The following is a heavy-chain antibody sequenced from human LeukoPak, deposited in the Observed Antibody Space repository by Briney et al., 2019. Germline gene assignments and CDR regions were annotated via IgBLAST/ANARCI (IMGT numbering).Heavy chain of an antibody. J-gene: IGHJ4*02. V-gene: IGHV3-21*01. CDR2: ISSSSSYI. CDR1: TLTFTNYW. D-gene: IGHD3-16*01. Sequence: GGSLRLSCAASTLTFTNYWMTWVRQTPGKGLEWVSSISSSSSYIYYADSVKGRFTISRDNAKNSLYLQMNSLRAEDTAVYYCARAGGSTADFDYWGQGTLVTVSS. CDR3: ARAGGSTADFDY.